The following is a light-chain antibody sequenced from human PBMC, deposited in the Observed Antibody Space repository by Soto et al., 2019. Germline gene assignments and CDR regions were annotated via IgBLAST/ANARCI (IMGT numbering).Light chain of an antibody. CDR1: ALPKQY. Sequence: SYELTQPPSVSVSPGQTARITCSGDALPKQYAYWYQQKPGQAPVLVIYKDSERPSGIPERSSGSSSETTVTLTISGVQAEDEADYYCQSADSSGTYVFGGGTKLTVL. V-gene: IGLV3-25*03. CDR2: KDS. J-gene: IGLJ3*02. CDR3: QSADSSGTYV.